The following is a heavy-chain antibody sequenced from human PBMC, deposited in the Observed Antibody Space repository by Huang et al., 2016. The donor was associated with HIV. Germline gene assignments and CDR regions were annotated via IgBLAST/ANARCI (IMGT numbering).Heavy chain of an antibody. CDR3: ARYSGYDWRAYNWFDP. CDR2: VETSGIT. CDR1: GVSVSRGNYY. J-gene: IGHJ5*02. Sequence: QVQLQESGPGLVKPSQTLSLTCTVSGVSVSRGNYYWSWARQPAGKGQEGMGHVETSGITKYSTSRESRVIISVDTSKNQFSLNLAAVTAADTATYYCARYSGYDWRAYNWFDPWGQGTLVTVSS. V-gene: IGHV4-61*09. D-gene: IGHD5-12*01.